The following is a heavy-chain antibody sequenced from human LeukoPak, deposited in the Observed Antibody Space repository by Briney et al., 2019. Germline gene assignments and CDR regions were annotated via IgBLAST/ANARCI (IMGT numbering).Heavy chain of an antibody. J-gene: IGHJ4*02. CDR3: AKWAGDERQSSNWYGPIDN. CDR1: GFTFSSYG. V-gene: IGHV3-23*01. Sequence: PGGSLRISCAASGFTFSSYGITWFRLTPGKGLEWVSSISGPGGTTYYADSVKGRFTISRDNSKNTLYLQMKSLRAEDTALYYCAKWAGDERQSSNWYGPIDNWGQGTLVTVSS. D-gene: IGHD6-13*01. CDR2: ISGPGGTT.